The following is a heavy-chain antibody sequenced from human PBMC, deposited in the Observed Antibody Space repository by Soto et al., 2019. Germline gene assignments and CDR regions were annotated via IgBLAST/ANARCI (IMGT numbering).Heavy chain of an antibody. Sequence: EVQLVESGGGLVQPGGSLRLSCAASGFTFSSYSMNWVRQAPGKGLEWVSYISSSSSTIYYADSVKGRFTISRDNAKNSLYLQMNSLRAEDTAVYYCARVGYCSGGSCYGDHYWGQGTLVTVSS. J-gene: IGHJ4*02. D-gene: IGHD2-15*01. CDR3: ARVGYCSGGSCYGDHY. CDR1: GFTFSSYS. CDR2: ISSSSSTI. V-gene: IGHV3-48*01.